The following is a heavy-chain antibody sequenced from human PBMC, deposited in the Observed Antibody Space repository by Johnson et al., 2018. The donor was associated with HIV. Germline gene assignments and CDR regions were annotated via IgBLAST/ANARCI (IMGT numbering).Heavy chain of an antibody. V-gene: IGHV3-20*04. CDR3: ARFGRGGSHAFDI. CDR1: GFTVSSNY. Sequence: VQLVESGGGLVQPGGSLRLSCAASGFTVSSNYMSWVRQAPGKGLEWVSGINWTGDSTGYAASVKGRFTISRDNAKNSLYLQMNSLRAEDTAFYYCARFGRGGSHAFDIWGQGTMVTVSS. D-gene: IGHD5-24*01. J-gene: IGHJ3*02. CDR2: INWTGDST.